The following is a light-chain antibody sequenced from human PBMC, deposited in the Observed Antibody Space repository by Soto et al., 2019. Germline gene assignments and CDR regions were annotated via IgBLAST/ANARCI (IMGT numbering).Light chain of an antibody. V-gene: IGLV1-47*01. J-gene: IGLJ7*01. CDR3: AAWDDSLSGPV. CDR2: RNN. Sequence: QSVLTQPPSASGTPGQRVTISCSGSSSNIGSNFVYWYQQLPGTAPKLLIYRNNQRPSGVPDRFSGSKSGTSASLAISGLRSEDEAYYSCAAWDDSLSGPVFGGGTQLTVL. CDR1: SSNIGSNF.